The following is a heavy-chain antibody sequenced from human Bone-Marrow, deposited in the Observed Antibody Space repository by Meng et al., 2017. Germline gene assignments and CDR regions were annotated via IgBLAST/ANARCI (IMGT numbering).Heavy chain of an antibody. CDR2: IYYSGST. Sequence: LRLSCTVSGGSISSGGYYWSWIRQHPGKGLEWIGYIYYSGSTYDNPSLKSLVTISVDTSKNQFSLKLSSVTAADTAVYYCARVRAYCSDSSCYIDSWGQGTLVTVSS. CDR1: GGSISSGGYY. CDR3: ARVRAYCSDSSCYIDS. J-gene: IGHJ5*01. V-gene: IGHV4-31*01. D-gene: IGHD2-2*02.